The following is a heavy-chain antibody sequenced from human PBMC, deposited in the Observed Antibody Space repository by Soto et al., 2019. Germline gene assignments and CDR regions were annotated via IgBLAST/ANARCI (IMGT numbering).Heavy chain of an antibody. CDR2: MNPNSGNT. V-gene: IGHV1-8*01. D-gene: IGHD3-3*01. Sequence: ASVKVSCKASGYTFTSYDINWVRQATGQGLEWMGWMNPNSGNTGYAQKFQGRVTMTRNTSISTAYMELSSLRSEDTAVYYCARVPYYDFCSCYLSYYYYYMDVWGKGTTVTVSS. CDR3: ARVPYYDFCSCYLSYYYYYMDV. CDR1: GYTFTSYD. J-gene: IGHJ6*03.